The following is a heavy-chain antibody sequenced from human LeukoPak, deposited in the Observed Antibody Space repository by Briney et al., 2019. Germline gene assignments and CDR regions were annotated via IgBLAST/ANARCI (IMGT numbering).Heavy chain of an antibody. CDR1: GDSVSSYSAA. V-gene: IGHV6-1*01. CDR2: TYYRSKWYN. J-gene: IGHJ6*02. CDR3: ARDLSSSWASYYYYGMDV. D-gene: IGHD6-13*01. Sequence: SQTLSLTCAISGDSVSSYSAAWNWIRQSPSRGLEWLGRTYYRSKWYNDYAVSVKSRITINPDTSKNQFSLQLNSVTPEDTAVYYCARDLSSSWASYYYYGMDVWGQGTTVTVSS.